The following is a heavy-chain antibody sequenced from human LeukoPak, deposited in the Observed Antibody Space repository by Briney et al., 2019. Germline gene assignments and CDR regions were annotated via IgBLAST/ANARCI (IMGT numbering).Heavy chain of an antibody. CDR2: IYYSGST. D-gene: IGHD5-18*01. V-gene: IGHV4-59*01. Sequence: PSETLSLTCTVSGGSISSYYWSWIRQPPGKGLEWIGYIYYSGSTNYNPPLKSRVTISVDTSKNQFSLKLSSVTAADTAVYYCARVPLQLSAMDVWGKGTTVTVSS. CDR1: GGSISSYY. CDR3: ARVPLQLSAMDV. J-gene: IGHJ6*03.